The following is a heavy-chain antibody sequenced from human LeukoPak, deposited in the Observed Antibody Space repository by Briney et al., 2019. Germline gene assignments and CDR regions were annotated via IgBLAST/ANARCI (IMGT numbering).Heavy chain of an antibody. CDR2: IRSKANSYAT. CDR3: TGRYDFWSGYYGIDP. Sequence: GGSLRLSCAASGFTFSGSAMHWVRQASGKGLEWVARIRSKANSYATAYAASVKGRFTISRDDSKNTAYLQMNSLKTEDTAVYYCTGRYDFWSGYYGIDPWGQGTLVTVSS. V-gene: IGHV3-73*01. CDR1: GFTFSGSA. D-gene: IGHD3-3*01. J-gene: IGHJ5*02.